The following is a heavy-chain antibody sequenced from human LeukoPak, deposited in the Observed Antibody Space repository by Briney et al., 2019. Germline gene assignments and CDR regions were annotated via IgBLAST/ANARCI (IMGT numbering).Heavy chain of an antibody. CDR3: TRHGDYYASGSDY. D-gene: IGHD3-10*01. V-gene: IGHV4-61*01. J-gene: IGHJ4*02. CDR1: GGSISSGSYY. CDR2: IYNSGST. Sequence: SETLSLTCTVSGGSISSGSYYWSWIRQAPGKGLEWIGYIYNSGSTNYNPSLKSRVTISVGTSKNQFSLKLSSVTAADTAVYYCTRHGDYYASGSDYWGQGTLVTVSS.